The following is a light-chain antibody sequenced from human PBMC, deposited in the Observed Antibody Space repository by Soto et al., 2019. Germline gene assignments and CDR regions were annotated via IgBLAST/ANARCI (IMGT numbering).Light chain of an antibody. CDR1: HGIRNY. CDR2: DTY. V-gene: IGKV1-33*01. J-gene: IGKJ4*01. Sequence: IPLTQSPSSLSASVGYSFTITCRASHGIRNYLGWYQQKRGKAPKVLIYDTYTLHSGVPSRCSGGGAGKDFTFTSSSLHPEDIATYYCKQYDNRRNFGGGTKVDIK. CDR3: KQYDNRRN.